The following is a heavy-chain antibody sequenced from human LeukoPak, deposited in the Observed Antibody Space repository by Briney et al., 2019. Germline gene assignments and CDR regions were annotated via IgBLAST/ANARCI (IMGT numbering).Heavy chain of an antibody. CDR1: GGSFSGYY. D-gene: IGHD4-23*01. CDR2: INHSGST. CDR3: ARGSSTVVTG. J-gene: IGHJ4*02. V-gene: IGHV4-34*01. Sequence: SETLSLTCAVYGGSFSGYYWSWIRQPPGKGLEWIGEINHSGSTNYNPSLKSRVTISVDTSKNQFSLKLSSVTAADTAVYYCARGSSTVVTGWGQGTLVTVSS.